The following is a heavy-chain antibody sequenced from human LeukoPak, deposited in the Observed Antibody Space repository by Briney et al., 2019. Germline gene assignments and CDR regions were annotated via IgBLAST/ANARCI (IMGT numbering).Heavy chain of an antibody. CDR2: ISYDGSNK. CDR1: GFTFSSYG. CDR3: AKSPELEDDILTGRMLGYYYYGMDD. D-gene: IGHD3-9*01. V-gene: IGHV3-30*18. J-gene: IGHJ6*02. Sequence: GGSLRLSCAASGFTFSSYGMHWVRQAPGKGLEWVAVISYDGSNKYYADSVKGRFTISRDNSKNTLYLQMNSLRAEDTAVYYCAKSPELEDDILTGRMLGYYYYGMDDWGQGTTVTVSS.